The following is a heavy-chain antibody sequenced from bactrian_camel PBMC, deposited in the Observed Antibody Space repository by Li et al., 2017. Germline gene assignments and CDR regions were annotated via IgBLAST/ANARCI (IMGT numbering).Heavy chain of an antibody. J-gene: IGHJ4*01. CDR1: GYTASAYC. CDR3: AEGRGSRGEHCYSLNY. V-gene: IGHV3S1*01. D-gene: IGHD6*01. Sequence: QVQLVESGGGSVQYGGTLRLTCVASGYTASAYCLAWFRQRVGQAREGVAGIGTGGVSRVAESVKGRFTISRDSAKNTVYLQMNNLQPEDTATYYCAEGRGSRGEHCYSLNYWGQGTQ. CDR2: IGTGGVSR.